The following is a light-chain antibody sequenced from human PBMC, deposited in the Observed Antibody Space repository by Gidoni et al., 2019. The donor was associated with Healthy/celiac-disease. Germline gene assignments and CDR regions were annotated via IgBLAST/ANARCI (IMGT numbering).Light chain of an antibody. CDR3: GTWDSSLSAGHYV. J-gene: IGLJ1*01. CDR1: SSNIGNNY. Sequence: QSVLTQPPSVSAAPDQQGPISCSGSSSNIGNNYVSWYQQLPGTAPKLLIYANNKRPSGIPVRFSGASSGTSATLGITGLQTGDEADYYCGTWDSSLSAGHYVFGTGTKVTVL. CDR2: ANN. V-gene: IGLV1-51*01.